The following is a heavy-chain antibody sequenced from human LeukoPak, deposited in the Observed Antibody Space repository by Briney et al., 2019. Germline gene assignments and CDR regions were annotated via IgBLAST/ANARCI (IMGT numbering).Heavy chain of an antibody. D-gene: IGHD3-3*01. CDR2: IKQDGSEK. Sequence: RTGGSLRLSCAASGFNLSSYWMSWVRPAPGKGLEGVANIKQDGSEKYYVDSVKGRFTIYRDNAKNSLYLQMNSLRAEDTAVYYCARDQPRQGFWSGYYYMDVWGKGTTVTVSS. CDR3: ARDQPRQGFWSGYYYMDV. CDR1: GFNLSSYW. V-gene: IGHV3-7*01. J-gene: IGHJ6*03.